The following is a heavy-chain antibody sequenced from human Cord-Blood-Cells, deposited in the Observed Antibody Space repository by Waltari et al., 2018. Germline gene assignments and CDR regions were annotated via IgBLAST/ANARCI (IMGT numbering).Heavy chain of an antibody. CDR2: IIPIFGTA. V-gene: IGHV1-69*06. CDR3: ARSESNYYDSSGYYPWYFDY. Sequence: KKPGSSVKVSCKASGDTFSSYAISWVRQAPGQGLEWMGGIIPIFGTANYAQKFQGRVTITADKSTSTAYMELSSLRSEDTAVYYCARSESNYYDSSGYYPWYFDYWGQGTLVTVSS. CDR1: GDTFSSYA. J-gene: IGHJ4*02. D-gene: IGHD3-22*01.